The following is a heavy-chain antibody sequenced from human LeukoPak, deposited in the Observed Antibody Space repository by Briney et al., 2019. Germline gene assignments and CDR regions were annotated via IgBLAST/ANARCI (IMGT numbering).Heavy chain of an antibody. CDR3: ARDGYYYGQFDF. CDR1: GYTFTGYY. D-gene: IGHD5-12*01. CDR2: INPNSGDT. V-gene: IGHV1-2*02. Sequence: ASVMVSCKASGYTFTGYYINWVRQAPGQGLEYMGGINPNSGDTNYAQKFQGRVTLTRDTSITTAYMELSRLTSDDTAVYYCARDGYYYGQFDFWGQGALVTVSS. J-gene: IGHJ4*02.